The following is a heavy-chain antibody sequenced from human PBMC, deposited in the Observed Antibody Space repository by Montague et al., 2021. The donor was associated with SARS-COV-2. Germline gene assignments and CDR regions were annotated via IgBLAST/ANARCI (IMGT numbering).Heavy chain of an antibody. V-gene: IGHV4-4*03. J-gene: IGHJ5*02. CDR2: IYHSGTT. CDR3: ALPLGGARFDP. CDR1: GGSVSSDNW. Sequence: PETLSLTCTVSGGSVSSDNWWTWVRQPPGEGLEWIGEIYHSGTTNYNPSLQSRVTISVDKSRNHLSLNLRSVTAADTAMYYCALPLGGARFDPWGQGILVTVSS. D-gene: IGHD1-26*01.